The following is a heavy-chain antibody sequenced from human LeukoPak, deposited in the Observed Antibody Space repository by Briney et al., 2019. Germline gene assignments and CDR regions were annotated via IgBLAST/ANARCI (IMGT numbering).Heavy chain of an antibody. V-gene: IGHV3-7*03. D-gene: IGHD1-26*01. CDR1: RFTFSSYW. CDR2: IKQDGSEK. CDR3: ARVSENCYRWFDS. J-gene: IGHJ5*01. Sequence: PGGSLRLSCAASRFTFSSYWMSWVRQAPGKGLEWVANIKQDGSEKYYVDSVKGRFTISRDNAKNSLYLQMNSLRAEDTAVYYCARVSENCYRWFDSWGQGTLVTASS.